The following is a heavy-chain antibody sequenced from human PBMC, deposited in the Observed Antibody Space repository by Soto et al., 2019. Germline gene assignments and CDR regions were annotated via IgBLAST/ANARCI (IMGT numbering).Heavy chain of an antibody. CDR2: ISGPSIYI. D-gene: IGHD2-8*01. Sequence: EVQLVESGGGLVKPGGSLRLSCVASGFTFSGYSIKWVRQAPGKGLEWVSYISGPSIYIYYADSVKGRFTISRDNAKSAVYLQKNSLRAEDTAVYYCARGFRNGFNVW. CDR3: ARGFRNGFNV. V-gene: IGHV3-21*01. CDR1: GFTFSGYS. J-gene: IGHJ6*01.